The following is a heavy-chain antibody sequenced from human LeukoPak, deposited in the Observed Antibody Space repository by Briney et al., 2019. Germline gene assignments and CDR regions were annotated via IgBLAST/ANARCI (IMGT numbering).Heavy chain of an antibody. V-gene: IGHV3-30*18. CDR3: AKRPSDYGDYVTYFDY. D-gene: IGHD4-17*01. Sequence: GGSLRLSCAAPGFIFISYGMHWVRQAPGKGLEWVGVVSDDGRNKKYADSVKGRFTISRDNSKDTLYLQMNRLRDEDTAVYYCAKRPSDYGDYVTYFDYWGQGSLVTV. CDR2: VSDDGRNK. J-gene: IGHJ4*02. CDR1: GFIFISYG.